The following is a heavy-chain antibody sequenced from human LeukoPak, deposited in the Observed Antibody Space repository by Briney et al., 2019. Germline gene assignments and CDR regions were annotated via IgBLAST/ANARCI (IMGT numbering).Heavy chain of an antibody. D-gene: IGHD3-3*01. CDR1: GYTFTSYG. V-gene: IGHV1-18*01. CDR3: ARETAGLYDFWSGYYETNWFDP. J-gene: IGHJ5*02. CDR2: ISAYNGNT. Sequence: ASVNVSCKASGYTFTSYGISWVRQAPGQGLEWMGWISAYNGNTNYAQKLQGRVTMTTDTSTSTAYMELRSLRSDDTAVYYCARETAGLYDFWSGYYETNWFDPWGQGTLVTVSS.